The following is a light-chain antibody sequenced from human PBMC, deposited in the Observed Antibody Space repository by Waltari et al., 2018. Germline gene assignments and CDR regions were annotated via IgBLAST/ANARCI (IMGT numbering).Light chain of an antibody. Sequence: IQMTQSPSTLSASVGDRVTITCRASQSISSWLAWYQQRPGKAPKLLISKASTLESGVPSRFSGSGFGTEFTLTINSLQPDDIATYYCLQHSVVWTFGQGTKLEI. CDR2: KAS. J-gene: IGKJ2*02. CDR3: LQHSVVWT. V-gene: IGKV1-5*03. CDR1: QSISSW.